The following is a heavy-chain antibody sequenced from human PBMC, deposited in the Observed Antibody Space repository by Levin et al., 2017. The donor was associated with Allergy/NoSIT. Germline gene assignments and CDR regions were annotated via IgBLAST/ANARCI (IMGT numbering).Heavy chain of an antibody. CDR1: GYTFTSYG. V-gene: IGHV1-18*01. CDR3: AREELQGGFDP. J-gene: IGHJ5*02. D-gene: IGHD1-7*01. Sequence: GESLKISCKASGYTFTSYGISWVRQAPGQGLEWMGWISAYNGNTNYAQKLQGRVTMTTDTSTSTAYMELRSLRSDDTAVYYCAREELQGGFDPWGQGTLVTVSS. CDR2: ISAYNGNT.